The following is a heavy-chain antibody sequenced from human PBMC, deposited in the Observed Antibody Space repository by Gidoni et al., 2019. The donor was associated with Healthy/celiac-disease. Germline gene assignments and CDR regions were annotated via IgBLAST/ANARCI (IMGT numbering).Heavy chain of an antibody. D-gene: IGHD2-15*01. V-gene: IGHV4-30-2*01. CDR3: ARVVAANRSPGVGWFDP. CDR2: IYHSGST. CDR1: GGSISRGGYS. J-gene: IGHJ5*02. Sequence: QLQLQESGSGLVKPSQTLSLTCAVSGGSISRGGYSWSWIRQPPGKGLEWIGYIYHSGSTYYNPSLKSRVTISVDRSKNQFSLKLSSVTSADTAVYYCARVVAANRSPGVGWFDPWGQGTLVTVSS.